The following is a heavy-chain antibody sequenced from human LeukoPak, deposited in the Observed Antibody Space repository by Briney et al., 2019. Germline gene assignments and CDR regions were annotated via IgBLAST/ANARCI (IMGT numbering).Heavy chain of an antibody. Sequence: GGSLRLSCVDSGFTSSNYAMSWVRQAPGGGLEWVAAISGNGGTTYYADSVKGRFTISRDNSKNTLYLQMNSLRAEDTAVFYCAKATTISAAGSHFVYWGQGTLVTVSS. CDR1: GFTSSNYA. V-gene: IGHV3-23*01. D-gene: IGHD6-13*01. CDR2: ISGNGGTT. CDR3: AKATTISAAGSHFVY. J-gene: IGHJ4*02.